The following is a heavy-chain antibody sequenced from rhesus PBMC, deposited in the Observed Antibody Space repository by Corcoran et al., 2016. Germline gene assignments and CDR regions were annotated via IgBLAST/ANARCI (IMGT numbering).Heavy chain of an antibody. Sequence: QVQLQESGPGLVKPSETLSLTCTVSGGSISDSYYWNWLRQPPGKGLEWMGRIYGSGGSTSYNPSLKSRVTISKDTSKNQFSLKLSSVTAADTAVYYCARGGGIDYWGQGVLVTVSS. J-gene: IGHJ4*01. CDR1: GGSISDSYY. CDR3: ARGGGIDY. V-gene: IGHV4-92*01. CDR2: IYGSGGST. D-gene: IGHD1-44*01.